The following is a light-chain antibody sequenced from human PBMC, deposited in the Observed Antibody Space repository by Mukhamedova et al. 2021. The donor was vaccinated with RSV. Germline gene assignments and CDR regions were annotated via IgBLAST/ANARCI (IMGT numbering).Light chain of an antibody. J-gene: IGKJ2*01. CDR2: GAS. CDR3: HHYGRSPYT. CDR1: SVSSSS. Sequence: SVSSSSLAWYQQRPGQTPRLLIYGASIRATGIPDRFSCSGSGTDFTLTINRLEPEDFAVYYCHHYGRSPYTFGQGTKLEIK. V-gene: IGKV3-20*01.